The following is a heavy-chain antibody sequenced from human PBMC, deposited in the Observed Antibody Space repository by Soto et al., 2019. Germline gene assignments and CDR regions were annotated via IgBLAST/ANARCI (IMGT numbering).Heavy chain of an antibody. D-gene: IGHD1-7*01. CDR3: ARDPIWTYTWNYARLNYLDP. Sequence: GASVKVACKASGYTFTNNFIHWLLQAPGQTLEWMGWIHTAKGNTKYSQKFEARVTLTRDTAASTAYMELNSLRSDDTAVYYCARDPIWTYTWNYARLNYLDPWGQGTLVTVS. V-gene: IGHV1-3*04. CDR1: GYTFTNNF. CDR2: IHTAKGNT. J-gene: IGHJ5*02.